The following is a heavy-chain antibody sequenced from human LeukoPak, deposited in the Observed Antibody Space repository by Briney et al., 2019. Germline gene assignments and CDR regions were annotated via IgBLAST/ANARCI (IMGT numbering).Heavy chain of an antibody. CDR1: GFTFSSYD. D-gene: IGHD7-27*01. CDR3: AKDGGLWVSAHWGDS. Sequence: GGSLRLSCAASGFTFSSYDMSWVRQAPGKGLGWVSAISGSGGSTYYADSVKGRFTISRDNSKNTLYLQMNSLRAEDTAVYYCAKDGGLWVSAHWGDSWGRGTLVTVSS. CDR2: ISGSGGST. V-gene: IGHV3-23*01. J-gene: IGHJ4*02.